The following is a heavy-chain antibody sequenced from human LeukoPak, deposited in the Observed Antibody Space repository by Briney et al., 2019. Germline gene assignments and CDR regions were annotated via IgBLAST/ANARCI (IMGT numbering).Heavy chain of an antibody. CDR1: GFTFSNYA. D-gene: IGHD6-19*01. J-gene: IGHJ4*02. Sequence: GGSLRLSCAASGFTFSNYAMSWVRQAPGKGLEWVSAISGSGGDTFYTDSVKGRFTISRDNSKNTLYLQMKGLRAEDTAVYYCVKDSVVVAGLVNYFDYWGQGTLVTVSS. V-gene: IGHV3-23*01. CDR3: VKDSVVVAGLVNYFDY. CDR2: ISGSGGDT.